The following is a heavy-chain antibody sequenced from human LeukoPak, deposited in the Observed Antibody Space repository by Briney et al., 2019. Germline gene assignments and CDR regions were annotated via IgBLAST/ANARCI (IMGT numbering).Heavy chain of an antibody. D-gene: IGHD2-2*02. Sequence: SETLSLTCAVYGGSFSGYYWSWIRQPPGKGLEWIGEINHSGSTNYNPSLKSRVTISVDTSKNQFSLKLSSVTAADTAVYYCARPKGAAAILGSHNWFDPWGQGTLVTVSS. CDR2: INHSGST. CDR1: GGSFSGYY. J-gene: IGHJ5*02. CDR3: ARPKGAAAILGSHNWFDP. V-gene: IGHV4-34*01.